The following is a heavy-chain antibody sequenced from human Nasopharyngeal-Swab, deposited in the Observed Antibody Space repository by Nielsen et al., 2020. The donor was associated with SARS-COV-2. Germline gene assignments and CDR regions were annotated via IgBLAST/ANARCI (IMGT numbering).Heavy chain of an antibody. V-gene: IGHV3-30-3*01. CDR3: ARDVASGFGELFPLLRGLDI. D-gene: IGHD3-10*01. J-gene: IGHJ6*02. CDR1: GFTIISFA. CDR2: ISYDGNNK. Sequence: GGSLRLSFAASGFTIISFAIHWVRQAPGKGLEWVAVISYDGNNKYYADSVKGRFTISRDNSKNTVYLQMNSLRPQDTAVYYCARDVASGFGELFPLLRGLDIWGHGTTVTVSS.